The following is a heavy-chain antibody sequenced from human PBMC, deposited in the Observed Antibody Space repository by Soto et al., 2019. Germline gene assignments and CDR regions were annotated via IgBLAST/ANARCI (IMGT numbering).Heavy chain of an antibody. V-gene: IGHV3-23*01. CDR2: ISGSGGNT. D-gene: IGHD3-3*01. J-gene: IGHJ4*02. CDR1: GFTFSNHA. Sequence: PGGSLRLSCAASGFTFSNHAMGWVRQAPGKGLEWVSLISGSGGNTNYADSVRGRFAISRDNSKKTVYLQMNSLRADDTAVYYCAKGKANSVFGVDTLFDYWGQGTLVTVSS. CDR3: AKGKANSVFGVDTLFDY.